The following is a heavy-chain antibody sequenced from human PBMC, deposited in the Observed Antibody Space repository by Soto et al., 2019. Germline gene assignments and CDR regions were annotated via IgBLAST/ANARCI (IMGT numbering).Heavy chain of an antibody. CDR1: GFTFNNYA. CDR2: ISGSGRST. D-gene: IGHD6-19*01. V-gene: IGHV3-23*01. Sequence: LRLSCAASGFTFNNYAMTWVRQAPGKGLEWVSGISGSGRSTYYADSVKGLFTISRDNSKNTLYLQMNSLRDEDTALYYCAKGRDEYSSAWFVDWGQGTLVTVSS. J-gene: IGHJ5*02. CDR3: AKGRDEYSSAWFVD.